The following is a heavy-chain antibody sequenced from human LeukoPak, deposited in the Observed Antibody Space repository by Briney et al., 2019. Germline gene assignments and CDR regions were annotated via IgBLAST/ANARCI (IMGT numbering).Heavy chain of an antibody. V-gene: IGHV3-30*02. CDR2: IGYDGSNK. CDR1: GFTFSSYG. D-gene: IGHD3-22*01. CDR3: AKNYYDSSGYPYYFDY. J-gene: IGHJ4*02. Sequence: PGGSLRLSCAASGFTFSSYGMHWVRQAPGKGREWVAFIGYDGSNKYYADSVKGRFTISRDNAKNSLYLQMNSLRAEDTAVYYCAKNYYDSSGYPYYFDYWGQGTLVTVSS.